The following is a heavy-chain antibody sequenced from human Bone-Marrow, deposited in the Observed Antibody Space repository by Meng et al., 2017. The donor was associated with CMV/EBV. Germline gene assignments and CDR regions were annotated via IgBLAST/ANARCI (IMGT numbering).Heavy chain of an antibody. Sequence: GESLKISCAASGFTFSSYGMHWVRQAPGKGLEWVANIKQDGSEKYYVDPVKGRFTISRDNAKNSLYLQMNSLRPEDTAVYYCARDGMWVELDSRRGEKDYWGQGTLVTVSS. CDR3: ARDGMWVELDSRRGEKDY. CDR1: GFTFSSYG. CDR2: IKQDGSEK. J-gene: IGHJ4*02. V-gene: IGHV3-7*01. D-gene: IGHD1-7*01.